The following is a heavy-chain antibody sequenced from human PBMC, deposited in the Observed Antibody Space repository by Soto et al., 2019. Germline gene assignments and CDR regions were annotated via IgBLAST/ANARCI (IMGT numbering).Heavy chain of an antibody. CDR1: GYTFTGYY. CDR3: ARAGLTMVRGVPNWFDP. J-gene: IGHJ5*02. CDR2: INPNSGGT. Sequence: QVQLVQSGAEVKKPGASVKVSCKASGYTFTGYYMHWVRQAPGQGLEWMGWINPNSGGTNYAQKSQGWVTMTRDKSISTAYMERSRLGSDDTAVYYCARAGLTMVRGVPNWFDPWGQGTLVTVSS. V-gene: IGHV1-2*04. D-gene: IGHD3-10*01.